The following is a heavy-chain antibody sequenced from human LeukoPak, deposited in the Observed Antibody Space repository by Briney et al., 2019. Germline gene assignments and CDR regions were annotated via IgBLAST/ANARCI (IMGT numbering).Heavy chain of an antibody. D-gene: IGHD6-6*01. V-gene: IGHV4-39*01. CDR3: ASLPKYGNALKAFDI. CDR2: MCYGGNS. CDR1: GGSISSSSYY. Sequence: PSETLSLTCTVSGGSISSSSYYWGWIRQPPGKGLEWIGSMCYGGNSYFNPSLKSRVTISVDTSKNQFSVKLNSVTAADTAVYYCASLPKYGNALKAFDIWGQGTWVAVSS. J-gene: IGHJ3*02.